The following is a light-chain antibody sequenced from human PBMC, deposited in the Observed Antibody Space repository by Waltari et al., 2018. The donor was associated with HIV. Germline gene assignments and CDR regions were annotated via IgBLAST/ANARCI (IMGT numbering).Light chain of an antibody. J-gene: IGKJ1*01. Sequence: EIVMTQTPLSLSVTPGQPASISCKSSQSLLHSDGKTYLYWYLQRPGQPPQPLMYEVSTRFAGVPDRFSGSGSGTDFTLRIGRVEAEDVGVYYCMQTVQLSWTFGQGTKVQIK. CDR1: QSLLHSDGKTY. CDR2: EVS. CDR3: MQTVQLSWT. V-gene: IGKV2D-29*01.